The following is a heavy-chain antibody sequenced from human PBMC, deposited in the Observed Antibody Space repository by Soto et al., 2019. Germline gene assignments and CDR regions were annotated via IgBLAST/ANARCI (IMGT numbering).Heavy chain of an antibody. CDR3: ARDVDIHDSRVYYYYGMDV. J-gene: IGHJ6*02. CDR2: ISSSGSSI. CDR1: GFTFSDYY. D-gene: IGHD3-22*01. V-gene: IGHV3-11*01. Sequence: QVQLVESGGGLVKPGGSLRLSCAASGFTFSDYYMSWIRQAPGKGLEWVSYISSSGSSIYYEDSGKGRFTISKDNAKNSLYLQMNSLRAEDTAVYYCARDVDIHDSRVYYYYGMDVWCQGTTVTVSS.